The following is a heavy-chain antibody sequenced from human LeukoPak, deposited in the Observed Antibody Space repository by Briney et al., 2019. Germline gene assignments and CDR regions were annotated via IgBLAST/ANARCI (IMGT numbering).Heavy chain of an antibody. Sequence: GGSLRLSCAASGFTFSSYAMSWVRQAPGKGLEWVSAISGSGGSTYYADSVKGRFTISRDTSKNTLFLQMNSLRAEDTAVYYCAKFAIGYCSSTTCSGYFDCWGQGTLVTVSS. CDR1: GFTFSSYA. D-gene: IGHD2-2*01. V-gene: IGHV3-23*01. J-gene: IGHJ4*02. CDR3: AKFAIGYCSSTTCSGYFDC. CDR2: ISGSGGST.